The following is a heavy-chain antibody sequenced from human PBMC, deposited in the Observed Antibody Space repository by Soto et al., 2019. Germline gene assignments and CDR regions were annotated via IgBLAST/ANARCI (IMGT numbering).Heavy chain of an antibody. V-gene: IGHV5-51*01. Sequence: PGESLKISCKGSGYSFTSYWIGWVRQMPGKGLEWMGIIYPGDSDTRYSPSFQGQVTISADKSISTAYLQWSSLKASDTAMYHCARQATNREQLVMRRDYYYYYYMDVWGKGTTVTVSS. J-gene: IGHJ6*03. CDR1: GYSFTSYW. CDR2: IYPGDSDT. D-gene: IGHD6-13*01. CDR3: ARQATNREQLVMRRDYYYYYYMDV.